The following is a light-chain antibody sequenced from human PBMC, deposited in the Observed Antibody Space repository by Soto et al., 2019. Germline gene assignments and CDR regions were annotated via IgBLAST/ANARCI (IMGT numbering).Light chain of an antibody. CDR3: CSYAGGNTFV. Sequence: QSALTQPASVSGSPGQSITISCAGTTTDVATYDLVSWYQHHPGTAPKVILYEVTKRPSGVSNRFSGSKSGNTASLTISGLQPEDEADYLCCSYAGGNTFVFGGGTKLTVL. CDR2: EVT. CDR1: TTDVATYDL. V-gene: IGLV2-23*02. J-gene: IGLJ2*01.